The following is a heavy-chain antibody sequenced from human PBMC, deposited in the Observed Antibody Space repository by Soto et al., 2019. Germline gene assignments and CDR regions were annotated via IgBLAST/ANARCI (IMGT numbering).Heavy chain of an antibody. CDR2: INPNSGGT. CDR3: ARGPCPECPIVVTEGYYYYGMDV. V-gene: IGHV1-2*04. Sequence: ASVKVSCKASGYTFTGYYMHWVRQAPGQGLEWMGWINPNSGGTNYAQKFQGWVTMTRDTSISTAYMELSRLRSDDTAVYYCARGPCPECPIVVTEGYYYYGMDVWGQGTTVTVSS. D-gene: IGHD1-26*01. J-gene: IGHJ6*02. CDR1: GYTFTGYY.